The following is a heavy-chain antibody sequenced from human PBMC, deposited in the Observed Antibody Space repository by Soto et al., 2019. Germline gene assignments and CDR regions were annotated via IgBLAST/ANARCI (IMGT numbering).Heavy chain of an antibody. Sequence: PGGSLRLSCAASGFNFGGFAMNWVRQAPGKGLEWISGLSGSGTSTYYADSVKGRFTISRDNSRDTLFLQMNSLTADDTAVYYCAKATTNGGWFNPFDSWGQGALVTVSS. V-gene: IGHV3-23*01. D-gene: IGHD6-19*01. CDR3: AKATTNGGWFNPFDS. J-gene: IGHJ4*02. CDR2: LSGSGTST. CDR1: GFNFGGFA.